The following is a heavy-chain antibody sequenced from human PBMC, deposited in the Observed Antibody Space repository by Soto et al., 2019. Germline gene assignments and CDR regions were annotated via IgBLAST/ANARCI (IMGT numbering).Heavy chain of an antibody. CDR3: VRVVAIPGYPDN. CDR2: ISGYNGNT. V-gene: IGHV1-18*01. J-gene: IGHJ4*02. Sequence: ASVKVSCKSSGYTFSMSGISWVRQAPGQGLEWMGWISGYNGNTNYEQKFQDRVTMTTDTTTNTAYMELRSLRSDDTAVYYCVRVVAIPGYPDNWGQGTPVTVSS. D-gene: IGHD5-12*01. CDR1: GYTFSMSG.